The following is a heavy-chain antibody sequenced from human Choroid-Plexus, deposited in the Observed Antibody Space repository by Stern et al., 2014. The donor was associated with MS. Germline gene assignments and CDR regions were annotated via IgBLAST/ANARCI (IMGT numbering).Heavy chain of an antibody. V-gene: IGHV3-30*18. CDR2: VSYDGSNK. Sequence: VQLVENGGGVVQPGRPLRLSCVASGFTFGSCVMHWVRQAPGKGLEWVAGVSYDGSNKYYADSVKGRFTISRDNSQKPLYMQMSSLRPEDTAVYYCAKDRQYLTYFFDHWGQGSLVTVSS. CDR3: AKDRQYLTYFFDH. J-gene: IGHJ5*02. D-gene: IGHD2/OR15-2a*01. CDR1: GFTFGSCV.